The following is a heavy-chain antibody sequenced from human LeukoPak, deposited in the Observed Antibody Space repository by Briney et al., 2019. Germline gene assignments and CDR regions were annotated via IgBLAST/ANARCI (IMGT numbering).Heavy chain of an antibody. D-gene: IGHD3-10*01. J-gene: IGHJ4*02. CDR3: ARAGAGWFGNFFDY. CDR2: VFYSGNT. Sequence: SETLSLTCTVSGGSISSYYWTWIRQTPGKGLEWIGYVFYSGNTDYNPSLKSRVTISVDTSKNQFSLKLSSVTAADTAAYYCARAGAGWFGNFFDYWGQGTLVTVSS. V-gene: IGHV4-59*08. CDR1: GGSISSYY.